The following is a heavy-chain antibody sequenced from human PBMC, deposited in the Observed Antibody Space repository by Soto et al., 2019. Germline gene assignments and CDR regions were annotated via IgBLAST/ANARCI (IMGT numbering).Heavy chain of an antibody. CDR1: GFTFSNYW. V-gene: IGHV3-74*01. CDR3: ARVISVAAQPVRFDP. D-gene: IGHD6-6*01. CDR2: FNRDGSST. J-gene: IGHJ5*02. Sequence: GGSLRLSCAASGFTFSNYWMHWVRQCPGKRLVWVSRFNRDGSSTDYADSVKGRFTISRDNAKNTLYLQMNNLRAADTAVYYCARVISVAAQPVRFDPWGQGTLVTVSS.